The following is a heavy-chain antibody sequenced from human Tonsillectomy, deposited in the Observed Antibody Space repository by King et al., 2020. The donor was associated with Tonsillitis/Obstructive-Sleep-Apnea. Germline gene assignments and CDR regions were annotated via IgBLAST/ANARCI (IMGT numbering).Heavy chain of an antibody. V-gene: IGHV5-51*01. J-gene: IGHJ4*02. CDR3: AKTSRYCSGGRCSLKAICNY. Sequence: VQLVESGAEVKKPGESLKISCKSSGYNFTNYWIGWVRQMPGKGLEWMGIIYPGDSDARYSPSFQGQVSISADKSISTAYLQWSSLKASDTAIYYCAKTSRYCSGGRCSLKAICNYWGQGTLVTVSS. CDR2: IYPGDSDA. D-gene: IGHD2-15*01. CDR1: GYNFTNYW.